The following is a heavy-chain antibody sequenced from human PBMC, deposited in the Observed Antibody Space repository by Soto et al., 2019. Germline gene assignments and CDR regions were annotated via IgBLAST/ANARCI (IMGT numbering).Heavy chain of an antibody. CDR1: EFSLSSSD. CDR3: EPQIRGSGWYPLDS. D-gene: IGHD6-19*01. J-gene: IGHJ4*02. Sequence: PGGSLRLSCTASEFSLSSSDMHWVRRAPGKGLEWLAVSSFDGTQQFYGDSVKGRFTVSRDNSNNTLYLEMNSLRTEDTAVYSCEPQIRGSGWYPLDSWGQGTPVTVSS. CDR2: SSFDGTQQ. V-gene: IGHV3-30*03.